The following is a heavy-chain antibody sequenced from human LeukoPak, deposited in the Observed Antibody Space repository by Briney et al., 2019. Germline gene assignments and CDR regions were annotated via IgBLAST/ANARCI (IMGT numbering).Heavy chain of an antibody. CDR3: ARHTGGSVRGCFDP. CDR2: VYYTGST. J-gene: IGHJ5*02. D-gene: IGHD2-8*02. V-gene: IGHV4-59*01. Sequence: SETLCLTCTVSGGSMGNYYWSWIRQTPGKGLEWIGYVYYTGSTNYNPSLQSRVRLSVDTSRNQFSLKLNSLTAADTAVYYCARHTGGSVRGCFDPWGQGTLVTASS. CDR1: GGSMGNYY.